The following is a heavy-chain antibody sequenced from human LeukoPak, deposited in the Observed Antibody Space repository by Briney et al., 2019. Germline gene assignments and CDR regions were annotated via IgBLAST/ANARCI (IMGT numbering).Heavy chain of an antibody. CDR1: GFTFNTFN. Sequence: KPGGSLRLSCAASGFTFNTFNMNWVRQAPGKGLEWVSSITSGGDHIYYADSVKGRFTTSRDNAKNSLSLQLNSLRVEDTAVYYCARDRGGSYSAIDYWGQGTLVTVSS. CDR3: ARDRGGSYSAIDY. CDR2: ITSGGDHI. J-gene: IGHJ4*02. V-gene: IGHV3-21*01. D-gene: IGHD2-15*01.